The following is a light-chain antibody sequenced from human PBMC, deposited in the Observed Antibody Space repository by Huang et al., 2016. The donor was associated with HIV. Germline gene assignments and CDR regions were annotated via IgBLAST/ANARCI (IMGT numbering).Light chain of an antibody. V-gene: IGKV3-11*01. J-gene: IGKJ1*01. CDR2: DAS. CDR1: QSVSSH. CDR3: QQQRHWWT. Sequence: EIVLTQSQATLSLSTWERATRACRASQSVSSHLAWYQQKPGQAPRLLIYDASNRAAGMPARFSGSGSGTEFTLTISSLEPEDFAVYYCQQQRHWWTFGQGTKVEIK.